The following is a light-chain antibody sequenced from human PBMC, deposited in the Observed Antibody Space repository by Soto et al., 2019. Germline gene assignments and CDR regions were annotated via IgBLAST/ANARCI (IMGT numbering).Light chain of an antibody. V-gene: IGKV1-39*01. CDR3: QKSYSTPYT. Sequence: DIQMTQSPSSLSASGGDRVTITCRASQNSYTYFSLYQLKPGRVPKLLIYDKSSLQSGVPARFSGSGSGTDFTLTINSLPPEGFATYYCQKSYSTPYTFGQGTTL. J-gene: IGKJ2*01. CDR2: DKS. CDR1: QNSYTY.